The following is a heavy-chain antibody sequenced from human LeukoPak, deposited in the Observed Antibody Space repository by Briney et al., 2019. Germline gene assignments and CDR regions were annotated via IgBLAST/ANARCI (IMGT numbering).Heavy chain of an antibody. V-gene: IGHV3-15*01. Sequence: GGSLRLSCAASGFTFSNALMSWVRQAPGKGLEWVGRIKSKTDGGTTDYAAPVKGRFTISRDDSKNTLYLQMNSLKTEDTAVYYCAKVRGRRVYYDSSGYPSFDYWGQGTLVTVSS. CDR3: AKVRGRRVYYDSSGYPSFDY. J-gene: IGHJ4*02. D-gene: IGHD3-22*01. CDR1: GFTFSNAL. CDR2: IKSKTDGGTT.